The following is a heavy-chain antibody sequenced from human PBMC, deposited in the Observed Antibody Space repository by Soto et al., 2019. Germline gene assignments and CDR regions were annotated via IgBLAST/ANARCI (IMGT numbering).Heavy chain of an antibody. CDR2: IYSSGST. CDR1: GFTVSSNY. V-gene: IGHV3-53*01. D-gene: IGHD7-27*01. CDR3: VRVPMREDLGIFVGWFDP. Sequence: EVQLVEAGGGLIQPGGYQRLSCAASGFTVSSNYMAWVRQAPGKGLEWLSVIYSSGSTYYAGSVKGRFTISRDNSKNTLYFQMNSLRVEDTAVYYCVRVPMREDLGIFVGWFDPWGQGTLVTVSS. J-gene: IGHJ5*02.